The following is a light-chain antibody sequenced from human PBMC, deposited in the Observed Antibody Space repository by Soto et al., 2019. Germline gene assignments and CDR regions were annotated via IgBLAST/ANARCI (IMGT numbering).Light chain of an antibody. J-gene: IGKJ5*01. CDR3: QQYGSSRIT. CDR1: QSVSSSY. CDR2: GAS. V-gene: IGKV3-20*01. Sequence: EIVLTQSPGTLSLSPGERATLSCRASQSVSSSYLAWYQQKPGQAPRLLIYGASSRATGIPDRFSGSGSGTDFTLTISRLEPEDFAVYYCQQYGSSRITFVQGTRLEIK.